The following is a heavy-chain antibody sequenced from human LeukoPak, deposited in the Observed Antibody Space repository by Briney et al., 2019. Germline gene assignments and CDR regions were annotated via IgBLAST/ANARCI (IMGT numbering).Heavy chain of an antibody. CDR3: AKVTEPSYSSSWYFRYYYYGMDV. J-gene: IGHJ6*02. CDR2: IKPDGSAE. CDR1: GFTFSSNW. Sequence: GGSLRLSCATSGFTFSSNWMSWVRHAPGRGLEWVANIKPDGSAEYYAASVKGRFTLSRDNAKNSLYLQMNSLRAEDTAVYYCAKVTEPSYSSSWYFRYYYYGMDVWGQGTTVTVSS. V-gene: IGHV3-7*03. D-gene: IGHD6-13*01.